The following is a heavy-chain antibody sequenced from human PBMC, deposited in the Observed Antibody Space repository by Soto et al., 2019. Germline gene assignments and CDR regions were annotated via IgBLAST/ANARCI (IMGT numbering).Heavy chain of an antibody. Sequence: SETLSLTCTVSGGSISSYYWSWIRQPPGKGLEWIGYIYYSGSTNYNPSLKSRVTISVDTSKNQFSLKLSSVTAADTAVYYCARDFEYCSGGSCFTIDYWGQGTLVTVSS. CDR1: GGSISSYY. CDR2: IYYSGST. D-gene: IGHD2-15*01. CDR3: ARDFEYCSGGSCFTIDY. J-gene: IGHJ4*02. V-gene: IGHV4-59*12.